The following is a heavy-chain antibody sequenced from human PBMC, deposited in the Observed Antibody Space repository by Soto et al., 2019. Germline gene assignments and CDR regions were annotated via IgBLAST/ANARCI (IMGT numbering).Heavy chain of an antibody. D-gene: IGHD2-2*01. V-gene: IGHV1-69*14. Sequence: QVQLVQSGAEVKKPGSSVKVSCKASGGTFSSYAISWVRQAPGQGLEWMGGIIPIFGTANYAQKFQGRVTMTADKSTSTAYMELRSLRSEDTVVLYFARHVPAAGYSYGMDVWGQGTTVTVSS. J-gene: IGHJ6*02. CDR3: ARHVPAAGYSYGMDV. CDR2: IIPIFGTA. CDR1: GGTFSSYA.